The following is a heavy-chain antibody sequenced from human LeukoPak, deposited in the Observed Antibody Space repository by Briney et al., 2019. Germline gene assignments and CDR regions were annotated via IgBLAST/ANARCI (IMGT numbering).Heavy chain of an antibody. J-gene: IGHJ4*02. CDR1: GYSISSGYY. CDR3: ARDYGSGSPLDY. Sequence: SETLSLTCAVSGYSISSGYYWSWIRQPPGKGLEWIGEINHSGSTNYNPSLKSRVTISVDTSKNQFSLKLSSVTAADTAVYYCARDYGSGSPLDYWGQGTLVTVSS. CDR2: INHSGST. V-gene: IGHV4-34*01. D-gene: IGHD3-10*01.